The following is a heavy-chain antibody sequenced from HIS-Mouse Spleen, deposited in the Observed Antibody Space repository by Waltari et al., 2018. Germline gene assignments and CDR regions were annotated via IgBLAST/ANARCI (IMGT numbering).Heavy chain of an antibody. Sequence: QLQLQESVPGLVKPSETLSLTCTVSVGSISSSSYYWGWIRQPPGKGLEWIGSIYYSGSTYYNPSLKSRVTISVDTSKNQFSLKLSSVTAADTAVYYCAREIPYSSSWYDWYFDLWGRGTLVTVSS. CDR2: IYYSGST. J-gene: IGHJ2*01. V-gene: IGHV4-39*07. CDR1: VGSISSSSYY. D-gene: IGHD6-13*01. CDR3: AREIPYSSSWYDWYFDL.